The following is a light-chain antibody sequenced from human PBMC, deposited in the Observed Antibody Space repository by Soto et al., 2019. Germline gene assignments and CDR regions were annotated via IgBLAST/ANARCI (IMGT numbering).Light chain of an antibody. Sequence: LTQPPSASGSPGQSVTISFTGTSSDITDNTYVSWFQQHPGKAPKVLIYEVNKRPSGVPDRFSGSKSGNTASLTVSGLQADDEADYYCNSYVGSNNYVFGTGTKVTVL. CDR3: NSYVGSNNYV. CDR1: SSDITDNTY. CDR2: EVN. V-gene: IGLV2-8*01. J-gene: IGLJ1*01.